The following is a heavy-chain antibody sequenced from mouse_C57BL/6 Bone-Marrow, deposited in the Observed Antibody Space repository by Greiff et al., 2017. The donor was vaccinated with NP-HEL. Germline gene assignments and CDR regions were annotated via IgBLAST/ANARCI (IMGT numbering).Heavy chain of an antibody. Sequence: QVQLQQPGAELVRPGSSVKLSCKASGYTFTSYWMDWVKQRPGQGLEWIGNIYPSDSDTPSNQKFKDKATLTVDKSSSTAYMQLSSLTSEDDAVYYCARGGRLRRFAYWGQGTLVTVSA. V-gene: IGHV1-61*01. J-gene: IGHJ3*01. CDR1: GYTFTSYW. D-gene: IGHD2-4*01. CDR2: IYPSDSDT. CDR3: ARGGRLRRFAY.